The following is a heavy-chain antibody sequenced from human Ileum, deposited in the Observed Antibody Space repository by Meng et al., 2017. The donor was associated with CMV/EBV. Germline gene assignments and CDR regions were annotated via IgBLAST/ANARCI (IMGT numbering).Heavy chain of an antibody. CDR3: ARDPLDLTMVRGVRASYYYYYGMDV. J-gene: IGHJ6*02. D-gene: IGHD3-10*01. CDR1: GYTFTGYY. V-gene: IGHV1-2*02. Sequence: ASVKVSCKASGYTFTGYYMHRVRQAPGQGLEWMGWINPNSGGTNYAQKFQGRVTMTRDTSISTAYMELSRLRSDDTAVYYCARDPLDLTMVRGVRASYYYYYGMDVWGQGTTVTVSS. CDR2: INPNSGGT.